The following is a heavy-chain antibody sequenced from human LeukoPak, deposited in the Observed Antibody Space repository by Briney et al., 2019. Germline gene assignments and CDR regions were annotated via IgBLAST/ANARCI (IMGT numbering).Heavy chain of an antibody. Sequence: GASVKVSCKASGGTFSSYAISWVRQAPGQGLEWMGRIIPILGIANYAQKFQGRVTITADKSTSTAYMELSSLRSEDTAVYYCATGWDYYDSSGYPSWGQGTLVTVSS. D-gene: IGHD3-22*01. CDR2: IIPILGIA. CDR1: GGTFSSYA. J-gene: IGHJ5*02. V-gene: IGHV1-69*04. CDR3: ATGWDYYDSSGYPS.